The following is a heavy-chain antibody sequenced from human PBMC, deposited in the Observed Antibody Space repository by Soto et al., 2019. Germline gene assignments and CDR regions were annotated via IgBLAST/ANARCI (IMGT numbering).Heavy chain of an antibody. CDR3: ARMVTTLSDGFDL. D-gene: IGHD1-1*01. Sequence: QVQLQESGPGLLKPSETLSLTCSVSGGSLTSGSYYWSWIRQPPDMGLEWIGYVYHSGYTHYNSSLKSRVTVSIDTSKNQFSLKLGSVTTADTALYFCARMVTTLSDGFDLWGRGTMVTVSS. J-gene: IGHJ3*01. V-gene: IGHV4-61*01. CDR2: VYHSGYT. CDR1: GGSLTSGSYY.